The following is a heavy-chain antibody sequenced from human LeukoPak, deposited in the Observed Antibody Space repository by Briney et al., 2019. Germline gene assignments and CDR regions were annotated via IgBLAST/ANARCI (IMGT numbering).Heavy chain of an antibody. CDR3: AKDRRTTVTSSFDS. D-gene: IGHD4-17*01. CDR2: ISGRGGNR. J-gene: IGHJ4*02. V-gene: IGHV3-23*01. Sequence: GGSLRLSCAASGFIFSDYAMNWVRQAPGKGLEWVSVISGRGGNRYYADSVKGRFTISRDSSKNMVYLQMNSLRVEDTAVYYCAKDRRTTVTSSFDSWGQGTLVTVSS. CDR1: GFIFSDYA.